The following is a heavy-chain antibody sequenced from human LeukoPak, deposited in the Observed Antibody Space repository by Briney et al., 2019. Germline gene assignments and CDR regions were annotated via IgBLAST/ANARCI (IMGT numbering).Heavy chain of an antibody. CDR3: ARDRTGTAYFDY. D-gene: IGHD1-7*01. Sequence: PSETLSLTCTVSGGSISSGGYYWSWNRQHPGKGLEWIGYIYYSGSTYYNPSLKSRVTISVDTSKNQFSLKLSSMTAADTAVYYCARDRTGTAYFDYWGQGTLVTVSS. CDR1: GGSISSGGYY. J-gene: IGHJ4*02. V-gene: IGHV4-31*03. CDR2: IYYSGST.